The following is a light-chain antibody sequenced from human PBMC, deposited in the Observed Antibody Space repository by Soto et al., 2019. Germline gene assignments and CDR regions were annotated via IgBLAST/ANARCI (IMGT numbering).Light chain of an antibody. CDR2: EGS. CDR3: CSYAGSRTFV. Sequence: QSVLTHPASVSGSPEQSITISCTGTSSDVGAYNLVSWYQQHPGKAPRLIIYEGSKRPSGISHRFSGSKSDNTASLTISGLRAEDEAHYHCCSYAGSRTFVFGGGTKLTVL. J-gene: IGLJ2*01. CDR1: SSDVGAYNL. V-gene: IGLV2-23*01.